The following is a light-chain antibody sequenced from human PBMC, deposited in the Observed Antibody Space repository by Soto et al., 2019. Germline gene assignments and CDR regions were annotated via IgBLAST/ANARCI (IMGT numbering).Light chain of an antibody. CDR1: QTISNS. CDR2: KAS. CDR3: QQYNEYSKT. Sequence: DIQVTQSPSTLSASVGDRVTITCRASQTISNSLAWFQQKPGKAPKLLIYKASTLEGGVPSRFNGNGSGTEFTLSISSLQPDDFATYYGQQYNEYSKTFGQGTRVEI. V-gene: IGKV1-5*03. J-gene: IGKJ1*01.